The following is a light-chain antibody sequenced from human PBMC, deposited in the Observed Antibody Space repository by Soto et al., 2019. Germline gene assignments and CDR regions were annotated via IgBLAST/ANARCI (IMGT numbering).Light chain of an antibody. V-gene: IGLV2-14*03. J-gene: IGLJ2*01. CDR3: ASYTSSSTVV. Sequence: QSALTQPASVSGSPAQSITISCTGTSSDVGGYNYVSWYQQHPGKAPELMIYDVSDRPSGVSNRFSGSKSGNTASLTISGLQAEDEADYYCASYTSSSTVVFGGGTKLTVL. CDR2: DVS. CDR1: SSDVGGYNY.